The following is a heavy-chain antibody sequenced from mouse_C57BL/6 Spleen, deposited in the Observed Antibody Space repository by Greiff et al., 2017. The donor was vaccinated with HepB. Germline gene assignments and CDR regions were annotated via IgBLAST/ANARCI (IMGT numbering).Heavy chain of an antibody. D-gene: IGHD1-1*01. CDR1: GFNIKDYY. CDR3: KARRKKGVEKSEYAMDY. CDR2: IDPEDGDT. J-gene: IGHJ4*01. V-gene: IGHV14-1*01. Sequence: EVQLQQSGAELVRPGASVKLSCTASGFNIKDYYMHWVKQRPEQGLEWIGRIDPEDGDTEYAPKFQGKATMTADTSSNTAYLQLSSLTSEDNAVEEGKARRKKGVEKSEYAMDYWGQGTSVTVSS.